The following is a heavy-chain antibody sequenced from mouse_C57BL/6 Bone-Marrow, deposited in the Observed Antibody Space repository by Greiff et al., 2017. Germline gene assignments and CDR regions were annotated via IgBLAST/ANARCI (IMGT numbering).Heavy chain of an antibody. CDR1: GFTFSSYT. J-gene: IGHJ1*03. CDR3: SRQVTTGLATKYFDV. D-gene: IGHD1-1*01. V-gene: IGHV5-9*01. CDR2: ISGGGGNT. Sequence: EVLLVESGGGLVKPGGSLTLSCAASGFTFSSYTMSWVRQTPEKRLQWVAAISGGGGNTYSPDSVKGRFTISRDNDKNSLYLQMSSLTSEDTAMYYCSRQVTTGLATKYFDVWGTGTTVTVAS.